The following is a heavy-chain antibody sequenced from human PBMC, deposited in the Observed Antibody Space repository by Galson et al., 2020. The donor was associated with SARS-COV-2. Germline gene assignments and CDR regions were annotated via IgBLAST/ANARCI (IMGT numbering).Heavy chain of an antibody. V-gene: IGHV3-11*03. CDR3: ARSGRDCSGGICYGAEYFQH. Sequence: GESLKISCAASGFTFSDYYMSWIRQAPGKGLEWISYISSSGSYINYADSVKGRFSISRDNAKKSQFLQMNSLRAEDTAVYYCARSGRDCSGGICYGAEYFQHWGQGTLVIVSS. CDR1: GFTFSDYY. CDR2: ISSSGSYI. D-gene: IGHD2-15*01. J-gene: IGHJ1*01.